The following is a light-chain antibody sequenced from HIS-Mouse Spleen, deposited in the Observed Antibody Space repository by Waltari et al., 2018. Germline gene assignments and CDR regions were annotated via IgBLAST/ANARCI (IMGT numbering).Light chain of an antibody. CDR1: SLRSYY. J-gene: IGLJ2*01. Sequence: SSELTQDPAVSVALGQTVRITCQGDSLRSYYASWYQQKPGQAPVLVIYGKNNRPSGIPDRFSGSSSGNTASLTITGAQAEDEADYYCQAWDSSVVFGGGTKLTVL. CDR3: QAWDSSVV. CDR2: GKN. V-gene: IGLV3-19*01.